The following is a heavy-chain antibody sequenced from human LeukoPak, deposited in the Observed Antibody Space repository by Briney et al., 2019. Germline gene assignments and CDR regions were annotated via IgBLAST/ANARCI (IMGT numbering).Heavy chain of an antibody. Sequence: PGGSLRVSCTASGFDFTVYWMTWVRQAPGKGLEWVAVISYDGSNKYYADSVKGRFTISRDDSKNTLYLQMNSLRAEDTAVYYCARAPDYGGNSLCFDYWGQGTLVTVSS. CDR2: ISYDGSNK. D-gene: IGHD4-23*01. CDR3: ARAPDYGGNSLCFDY. J-gene: IGHJ4*02. CDR1: GFDFTVYW. V-gene: IGHV3-30-3*01.